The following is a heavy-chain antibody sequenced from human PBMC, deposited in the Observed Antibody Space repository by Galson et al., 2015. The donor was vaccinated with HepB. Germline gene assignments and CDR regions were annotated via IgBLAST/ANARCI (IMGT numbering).Heavy chain of an antibody. D-gene: IGHD3-16*01. Sequence: LRLSCAASGFTFSHYPLHWVRQGPGKGLEWVTFISYNGDNKTYADSVKGRFTISRDDTRKTLYVQMNSLRVDDTAVYFCARGGSDEQLDYWGQGTLVTVSS. CDR3: ARGGSDEQLDY. J-gene: IGHJ4*02. CDR1: GFTFSHYP. V-gene: IGHV3-30-3*01. CDR2: ISYNGDNK.